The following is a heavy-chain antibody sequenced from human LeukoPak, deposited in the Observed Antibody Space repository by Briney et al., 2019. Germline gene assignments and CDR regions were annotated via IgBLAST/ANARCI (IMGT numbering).Heavy chain of an antibody. CDR3: ARDAAGLDY. CDR2: INYYGTTT. J-gene: IGHJ4*02. D-gene: IGHD2-15*01. Sequence: PGGSLRLPCTASGFTFTNHWMHWVRQAPGKGLVWVSRINYYGTTTMYADSVKGRFTISRDNAKNTLYLQMNSLRAEDTAVYYCARDAAGLDYWGQGTLVTVSS. V-gene: IGHV3-74*03. CDR1: GFTFTNHW.